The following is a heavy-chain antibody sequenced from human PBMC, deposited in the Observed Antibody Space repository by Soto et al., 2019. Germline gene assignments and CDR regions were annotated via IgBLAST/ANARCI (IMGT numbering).Heavy chain of an antibody. J-gene: IGHJ4*02. V-gene: IGHV4-59*01. CDR1: GGSISSYY. Sequence: SETLSLTCTVSGGSISSYYWSWIRQPPGKGLEWIGYIYYSGSTNYNPSLKSRVTISVDTSKNQFSLKLSSVTAADTAVYYCAGSYGSGSYSFDYWGQGTLVTVSS. D-gene: IGHD3-10*01. CDR2: IYYSGST. CDR3: AGSYGSGSYSFDY.